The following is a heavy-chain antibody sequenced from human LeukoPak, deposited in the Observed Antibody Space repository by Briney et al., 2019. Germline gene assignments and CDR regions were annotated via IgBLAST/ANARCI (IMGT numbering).Heavy chain of an antibody. CDR2: HYHNGDT. CDR1: GGSISSYY. V-gene: IGHV4-59*08. CDR3: GRAADS. J-gene: IGHJ4*02. Sequence: SETLSLTCTVSGGSISSYYWSWIRQPPGKGLEWIGSHYHNGDTYYNPSLKSRVTISVDTSKSQFSLRLTSVTAADRAVYFCGRAADSWGQGILVTVSS. D-gene: IGHD2-15*01.